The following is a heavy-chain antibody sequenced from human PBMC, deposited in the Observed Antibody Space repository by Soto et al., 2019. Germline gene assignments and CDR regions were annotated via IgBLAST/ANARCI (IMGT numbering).Heavy chain of an antibody. Sequence: QVQLQESGPGLVKPSQTLSLTCTVSGGSISSGGYYWSWIRQHPGKGLEWIGYNYYSGSTYYNPSLKSRVTISVDTSKNQFSLKLSSVTAADTAVYYCARDLRYGDYESYGMDVWGQGTTVTVSS. CDR2: NYYSGST. CDR3: ARDLRYGDYESYGMDV. J-gene: IGHJ6*02. V-gene: IGHV4-31*03. CDR1: GGSISSGGYY. D-gene: IGHD4-17*01.